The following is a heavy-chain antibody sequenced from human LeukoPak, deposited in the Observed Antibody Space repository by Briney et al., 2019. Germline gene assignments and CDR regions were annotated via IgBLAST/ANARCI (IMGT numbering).Heavy chain of an antibody. CDR3: ARLWSCSTSCYFDY. V-gene: IGHV3-66*04. D-gene: IGHD2-2*01. CDR2: IYSGGST. J-gene: IGHJ4*02. Sequence: GGSLRLSCAASGFTVSSNFMSWVRQAPGKGLEWVSVIYSGGSTYYADSVKGRFTISRDNSKNTLYLQMNSLRVEDTAVYYCARLWSCSTSCYFDYWGQGILVTVSS. CDR1: GFTVSSNF.